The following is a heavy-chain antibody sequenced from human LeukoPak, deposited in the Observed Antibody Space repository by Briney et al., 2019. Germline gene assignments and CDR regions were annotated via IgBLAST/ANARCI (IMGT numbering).Heavy chain of an antibody. D-gene: IGHD1-26*01. CDR3: ARAGRGSYNYYYYMDV. CDR1: GYSFTNYW. CDR2: IYPGDSDS. J-gene: IGHJ6*03. Sequence: GESLKISCKGSGYSFTNYWIAWVRQMPGKGLEWMGIIYPGDSDSRYSPSFQGQVTISADRSISTAYLQWSSLKAPDTAMYYCARAGRGSYNYYYYMDVWGKGTTVTVSS. V-gene: IGHV5-51*01.